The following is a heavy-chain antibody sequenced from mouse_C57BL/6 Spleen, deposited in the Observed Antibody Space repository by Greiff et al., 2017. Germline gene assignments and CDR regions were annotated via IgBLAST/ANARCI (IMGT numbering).Heavy chain of an antibody. J-gene: IGHJ3*01. Sequence: QVQLKESGPELVKPGASVKISCKASGYSFTSYYIHWVKQRPGQGLEWIGWMYPGSGNTKYNEKFKGKATLTADTSSSTAYMQLSSLTSEDSAVYYCARDGSYEFAYWGQGTLVTVSA. CDR2: MYPGSGNT. CDR1: GYSFTSYY. CDR3: ARDGSYEFAY. D-gene: IGHD1-1*01. V-gene: IGHV1-66*01.